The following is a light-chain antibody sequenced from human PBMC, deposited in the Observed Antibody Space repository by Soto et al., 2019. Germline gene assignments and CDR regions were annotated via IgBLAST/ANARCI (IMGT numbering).Light chain of an antibody. Sequence: EIVMTQSPAILSVSPGERATLSCRASQSVNTNLAWYQLIPGQAPRLLISYTSTRATGIPARFSGSGSGTEFSVTISSLQSEDFAVYYCQQYNNWPLTFGQGTRLEIK. J-gene: IGKJ5*01. CDR2: YTS. CDR3: QQYNNWPLT. CDR1: QSVNTN. V-gene: IGKV3-15*01.